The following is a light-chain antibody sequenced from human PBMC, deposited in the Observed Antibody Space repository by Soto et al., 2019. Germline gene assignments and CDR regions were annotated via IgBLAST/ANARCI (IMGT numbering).Light chain of an antibody. Sequence: QSVLTQPRSVSGSPGQSVTISCTGTSSDVGGYNFVSWYQQHPGKAPKFMIYDVTKRPSGVPDRFSGSKSVNTASLTISGLQAEDEADYYCCSYVGSYTSYVFGTGTQLTVL. CDR3: CSYVGSYTSYV. V-gene: IGLV2-11*01. CDR2: DVT. CDR1: SSDVGGYNF. J-gene: IGLJ1*01.